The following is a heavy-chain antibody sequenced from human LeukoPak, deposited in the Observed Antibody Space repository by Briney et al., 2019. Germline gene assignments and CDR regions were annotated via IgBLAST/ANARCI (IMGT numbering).Heavy chain of an antibody. Sequence: PGGSLRLSCAASGFTFSDYVMIWVRQAPGKGLEWVAFIRYDGSNKYYADSVKGRFTISRDNAKNSLYLQMNSLRAEDTAVYYCARLWSYWGRDYYYMDVWGKGTTVTVSS. V-gene: IGHV3-33*08. CDR2: IRYDGSNK. D-gene: IGHD1-26*01. J-gene: IGHJ6*03. CDR1: GFTFSDYV. CDR3: ARLWSYWGRDYYYMDV.